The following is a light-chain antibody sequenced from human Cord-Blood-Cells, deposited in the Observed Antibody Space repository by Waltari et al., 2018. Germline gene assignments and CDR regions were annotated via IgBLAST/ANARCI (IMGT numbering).Light chain of an antibody. CDR3: QSYDSSPNWV. J-gene: IGLJ3*02. V-gene: IGLV1-40*01. CDR1: SSNIGAGYD. Sequence: QSVLTQPPSVSGAPGQRVTISCTGSSSNIGAGYDVHWYQQLPGTAPKLLIYGDGNRPSGVPDRFSGSKSGTSASLAITGLQAEDEADYYCQSYDSSPNWVFGGGTKLTVL. CDR2: GDG.